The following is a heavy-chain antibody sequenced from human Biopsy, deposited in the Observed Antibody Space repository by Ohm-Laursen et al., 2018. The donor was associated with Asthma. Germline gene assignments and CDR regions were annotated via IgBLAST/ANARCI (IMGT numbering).Heavy chain of an antibody. CDR3: ARTYYDFLTGQVKDVFGV. J-gene: IGHJ3*01. V-gene: IGHV1-3*04. Sequence: GSSVTVSCKVSGYNFISFAIHWVRQAPGHRLEWMGWVNTGNGDTKYSQKFQGRVTITRDTSASTAYMELRSLRSEDTATYYRARTYYDFLTGQVKDVFGVWGQGTMVTVSS. CDR2: VNTGNGDT. D-gene: IGHD3-9*01. CDR1: GYNFISFA.